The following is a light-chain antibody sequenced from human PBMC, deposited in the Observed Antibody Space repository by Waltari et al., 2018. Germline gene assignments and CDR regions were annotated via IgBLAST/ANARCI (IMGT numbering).Light chain of an antibody. J-gene: IGLJ2*01. CDR2: DDS. CDR1: NVGRKS. V-gene: IGLV3-21*02. Sequence: SYVLTQPPSVSLAPGQTATITCGGANVGRKSVHWYQQKPGQAPVLVVFDDSDRPSGIPERFSGSNSGNTATLTISRVEAGDEADYYCHLWDSSSDHVIFGGGTKLTVL. CDR3: HLWDSSSDHVI.